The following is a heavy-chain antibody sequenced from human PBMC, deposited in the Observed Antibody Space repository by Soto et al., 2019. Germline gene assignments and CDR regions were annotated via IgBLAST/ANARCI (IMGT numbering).Heavy chain of an antibody. J-gene: IGHJ5*02. CDR2: IYWDDDK. CDR1: GFSLSTRGVG. CDR3: AHRHFTIYGDYVDP. V-gene: IGHV2-5*02. Sequence: QITLKESGPTLVKPTQTLTLTCTFSGFSLSTRGVGVGWIRQPPGKALEWLALIYWDDDKRYSPSLMSRLTITKDTSKNQVVLTKTNMDPVDTATYYCAHRHFTIYGDYVDPRAQGTLVTVSS. D-gene: IGHD4-17*01.